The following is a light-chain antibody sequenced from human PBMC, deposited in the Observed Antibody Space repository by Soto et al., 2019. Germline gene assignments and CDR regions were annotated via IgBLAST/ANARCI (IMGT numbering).Light chain of an antibody. CDR2: GAS. V-gene: IGKV3-20*01. CDR1: QSFSSSY. CDR3: QQYGTSMT. Sequence: EIVLTQSPGTLSLSPGERATLSCRASQSFSSSYLAWYQQKPGQSPRLLIYGASSRATRIPDRFSGSGSGTCFTLTISRLEPEDVADYYWQQYGTSMTFGQGTPLEI. J-gene: IGKJ5*01.